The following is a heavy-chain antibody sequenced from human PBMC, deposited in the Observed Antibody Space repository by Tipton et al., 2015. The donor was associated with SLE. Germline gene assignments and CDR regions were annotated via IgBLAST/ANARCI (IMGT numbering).Heavy chain of an antibody. CDR1: GFTFSSYS. CDR2: ISSSSSYI. V-gene: IGHV3-21*06. D-gene: IGHD6-19*01. Sequence: SLRLSCAASGFTFSSYSMNWVRQAPGKGLEWVSSISSSSSYIYYTSSVKGRFTISRDNAKDSLDLQMNSLSAEDTALYYCARQGIAVAYSFDIWGQGTMVTVSS. J-gene: IGHJ3*02. CDR3: ARQGIAVAYSFDI.